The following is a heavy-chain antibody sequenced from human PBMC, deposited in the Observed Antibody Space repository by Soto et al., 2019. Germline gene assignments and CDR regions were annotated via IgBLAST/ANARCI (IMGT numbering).Heavy chain of an antibody. CDR1: GFTFSDYY. CDR3: ARGNRYCSSTSCRRIYYYYYYMDV. J-gene: IGHJ6*03. CDR2: ISSSGSTI. V-gene: IGHV3-11*01. Sequence: QVQLVESGGGLVKPGGSLRLSCAASGFTFSDYYMSWIRQAPGKGLEWVSYISSSGSTIYYADSVKGRFTISRDNAKNSLYLQMNSLRAEDTAVYYCARGNRYCSSTSCRRIYYYYYYMDVWGKGTTVTVSS. D-gene: IGHD2-2*01.